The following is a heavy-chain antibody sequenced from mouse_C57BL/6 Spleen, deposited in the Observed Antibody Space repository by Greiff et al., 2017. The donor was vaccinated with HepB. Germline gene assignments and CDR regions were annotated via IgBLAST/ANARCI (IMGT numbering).Heavy chain of an antibody. V-gene: IGHV1-59*01. CDR2: IDPSDSYT. D-gene: IGHD2-3*01. CDR3: ASYDVYQAWFAY. CDR1: GYTFTSYW. J-gene: IGHJ3*01. Sequence: QVQLQQPGAELVRPGTSVKLSCKASGYTFTSYWMHWVKQRPGQGLEWIGVIDPSDSYTNYNQKFKGKATLNVDTSSSTAYMQLSSLTSEDSAVYYCASYDVYQAWFAYWGQGTLVTVSA.